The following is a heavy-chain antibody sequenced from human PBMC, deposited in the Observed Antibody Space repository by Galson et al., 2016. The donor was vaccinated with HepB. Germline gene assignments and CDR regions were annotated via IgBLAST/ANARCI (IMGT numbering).Heavy chain of an antibody. V-gene: IGHV3-11*04. J-gene: IGHJ4*02. Sequence: SLRLSCAASGFIFSDYYMNWIRQAPGKGLEWVSYTPGSGSYAYYADSVRGRFAISRDNARNAVFLQMNSLRAEDTAVYYCVRAAYKNGYRYFDQWGQGTLVTVSS. CDR1: GFIFSDYY. CDR2: TPGSGSYA. D-gene: IGHD5-24*01. CDR3: VRAAYKNGYRYFDQ.